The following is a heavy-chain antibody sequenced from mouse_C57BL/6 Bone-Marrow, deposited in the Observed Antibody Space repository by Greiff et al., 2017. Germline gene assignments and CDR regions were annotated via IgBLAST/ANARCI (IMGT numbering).Heavy chain of an antibody. Sequence: EVKLVESGGGLVKPGGSLKLSCAASGFTFSDYGMHWVRQAPEKGLEWVAYISSGSSTIYYADTVKGRFTISRDNAKTTLFLQMASLGSEDAAMYYCAKSKLLFDYWGQGTTLTVSA. CDR3: AKSKLLFDY. CDR1: GFTFSDYG. D-gene: IGHD2-12*01. J-gene: IGHJ2*01. CDR2: ISSGSSTI. V-gene: IGHV5-17*01.